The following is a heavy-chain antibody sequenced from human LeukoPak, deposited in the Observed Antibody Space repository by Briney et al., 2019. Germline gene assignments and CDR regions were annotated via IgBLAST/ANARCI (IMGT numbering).Heavy chain of an antibody. CDR3: ARSGEGIPAAGIIAS. CDR1: GYTFTSYG. D-gene: IGHD6-13*01. J-gene: IGHJ4*02. CDR2: ISAYNGNT. Sequence: GASVKVSCKASGYTFTSYGISWVRQAPGQGLEWMGWISAYNGNTNYAQKLQGRVTMTTDTSTSTAYMELRSLRSDDTAVYYCARSGEGIPAAGIIASWARGPRVTVSS. V-gene: IGHV1-18*01.